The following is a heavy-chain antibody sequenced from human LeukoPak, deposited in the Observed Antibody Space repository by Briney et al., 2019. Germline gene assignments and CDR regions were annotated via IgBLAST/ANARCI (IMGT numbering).Heavy chain of an antibody. CDR3: AADSGVYSGYEFDY. D-gene: IGHD5-12*01. V-gene: IGHV1-58*02. CDR1: GFTFTRSA. Sequence: SVKVSCKASGFTFTRSAMQWVRQARGQRLEWIGWIVVGSGNTNYAQMFQERVTITRDMSTDTAHMELSSLRSEDTAVYYCAADSGVYSGYEFDYWGQGTLVTVSS. CDR2: IVVGSGNT. J-gene: IGHJ4*02.